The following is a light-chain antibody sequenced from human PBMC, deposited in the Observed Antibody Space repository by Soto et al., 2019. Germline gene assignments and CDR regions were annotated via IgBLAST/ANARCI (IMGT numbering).Light chain of an antibody. Sequence: EIVMTQSPATLSVSPGERATLSCRASQSVSSYLAWYQQKPGQAPRLLIYDASNRATGIPARFSGSGSGTDFTLTISSLEPDDFAVYYCQQRSNWLLTFGGGTKVEIK. CDR3: QQRSNWLLT. V-gene: IGKV3-11*01. J-gene: IGKJ4*02. CDR2: DAS. CDR1: QSVSSY.